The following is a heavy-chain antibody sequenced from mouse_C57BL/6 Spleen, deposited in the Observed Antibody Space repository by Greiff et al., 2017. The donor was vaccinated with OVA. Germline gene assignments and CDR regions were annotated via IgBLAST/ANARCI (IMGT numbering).Heavy chain of an antibody. CDR2: FHPNSGST. Sequence: QVQLKQPGAELVKPGASVKLSCKASGYTFTSYWMHWVKQRPGQGLEWIGMFHPNSGSTNYNEKFKSKATLTVDKSSSTAYMQLSSLASEDSAIYYCARHYGSSYPLDYWGQGTTLTVSS. J-gene: IGHJ2*01. V-gene: IGHV1-64*01. CDR3: ARHYGSSYPLDY. D-gene: IGHD1-1*01. CDR1: GYTFTSYW.